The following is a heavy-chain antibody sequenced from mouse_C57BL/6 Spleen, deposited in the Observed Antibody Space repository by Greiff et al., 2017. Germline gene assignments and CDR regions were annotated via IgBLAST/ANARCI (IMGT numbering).Heavy chain of an antibody. Sequence: EVQLQQSGPELVKPGASVKIPCKASGYTFSDYNMDWVKQSHGKSLEWIGDINPNNGGTIYNQKFKGKATLTVDKSSSTAYMELRSLTSEDTAVYYCARRNYGSSWGYFDVWGTGTTVTVSS. CDR2: INPNNGGT. CDR3: ARRNYGSSWGYFDV. CDR1: GYTFSDYN. D-gene: IGHD1-1*01. J-gene: IGHJ1*03. V-gene: IGHV1-18*01.